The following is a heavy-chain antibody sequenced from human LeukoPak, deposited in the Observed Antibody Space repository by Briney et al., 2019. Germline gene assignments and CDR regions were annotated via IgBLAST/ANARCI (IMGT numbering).Heavy chain of an antibody. CDR1: GGTFSSYA. D-gene: IGHD5-12*01. V-gene: IGHV1-69*13. CDR3: ARETGYSGYDQGLDY. CDR2: IIPIFGTA. Sequence: ASVKVSCKASGGTFSSYAISWVRQAPGQGLEWMGGIIPIFGTANYAQKFQGRVTITADESTSTAYMELSSLRSEDTAVYYCARETGYSGYDQGLDYWGQGTLVTVSS. J-gene: IGHJ4*02.